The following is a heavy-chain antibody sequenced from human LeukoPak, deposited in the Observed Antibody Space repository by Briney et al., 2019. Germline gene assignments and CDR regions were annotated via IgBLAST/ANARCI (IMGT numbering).Heavy chain of an antibody. Sequence: SETLSLTCTVSRGSISSYYWSWIRQPPGKGLEWIGYIYYSGSTSYNPSLKSRVTISVDTSKNQFSLKLSSATAPDTAVYYCARKDSGYGSDAFDIWGQGTMVTVSS. CDR2: IYYSGST. J-gene: IGHJ3*02. V-gene: IGHV4-59*01. CDR1: RGSISSYY. CDR3: ARKDSGYGSDAFDI. D-gene: IGHD5-12*01.